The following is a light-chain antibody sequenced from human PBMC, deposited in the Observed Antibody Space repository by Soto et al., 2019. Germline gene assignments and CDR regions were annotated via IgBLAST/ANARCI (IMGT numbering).Light chain of an antibody. CDR1: QSVSSY. Sequence: EILMTQSPATLAVSPGEGATLSCRASQSVSSYLAWYQQKPGQAPRLLIYDASNRATGIPARFSGSGSGTDFTLTISSLEPEDFALYYCQQRSNSPLTFGGGTKVDIK. CDR3: QQRSNSPLT. V-gene: IGKV3-11*01. CDR2: DAS. J-gene: IGKJ4*01.